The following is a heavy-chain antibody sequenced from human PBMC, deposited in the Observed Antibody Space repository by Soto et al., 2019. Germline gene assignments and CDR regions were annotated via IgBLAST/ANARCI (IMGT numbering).Heavy chain of an antibody. CDR1: VYTFNGYG. V-gene: IGHV1-18*01. D-gene: IGHD4-4*01. CDR2: ISGYNGNT. Sequence: ASLNGACKSAVYTFNGYGSSRVRHTPGQGLEWMGWISGYNGNTDYAQNLQGRVTMTTDTSTSTAYMELRGLRSDDTAVYYCAREGPTYSKGDAFDLWCRGTMVTVSS. J-gene: IGHJ3*01. CDR3: AREGPTYSKGDAFDL.